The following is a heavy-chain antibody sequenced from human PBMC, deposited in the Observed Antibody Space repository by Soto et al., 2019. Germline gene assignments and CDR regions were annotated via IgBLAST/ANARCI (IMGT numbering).Heavy chain of an antibody. CDR2: TSYDGSKE. J-gene: IGHJ5*02. D-gene: IGHD2-2*01. Sequence: QVQLVESGGGVVQPGRSLRLSCAASGFSFTTYGIHWVRQAPGKGLEWVAVTSYDGSKEYYADSVKGRFTISRDNSKNTVYLQMNSLRAEDTAFYYCAKDRDTYCSSTNCFGFDPWGQGTLVTVSS. V-gene: IGHV3-30*18. CDR3: AKDRDTYCSSTNCFGFDP. CDR1: GFSFTTYG.